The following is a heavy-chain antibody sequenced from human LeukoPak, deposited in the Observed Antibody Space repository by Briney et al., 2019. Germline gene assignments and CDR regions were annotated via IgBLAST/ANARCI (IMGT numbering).Heavy chain of an antibody. CDR3: EKGMILASPQDG. CDR2: ISGSGDNT. D-gene: IGHD2-15*01. V-gene: IGHV3-23*01. J-gene: IGHJ6*02. Sequence: GRSMRLACAASGFSFSSYATSWVRQAPGRGLEWVSAISGSGDNTYSAETVKGRFTKSRDNSKNTLYLQMNTLKTQDTVTYYCEKGMILASPQDGCGQATTVTVSS. CDR1: GFSFSSYA.